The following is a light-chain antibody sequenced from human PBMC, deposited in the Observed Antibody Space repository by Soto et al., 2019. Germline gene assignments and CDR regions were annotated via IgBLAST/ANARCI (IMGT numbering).Light chain of an antibody. V-gene: IGLV2-14*01. J-gene: IGLJ1*01. Sequence: QSVLTQHASVSGSPGQSITISCTGTSSDVGGYNYVSWYQQHPGKAPKLMIYDVSNRPSGVSNRFSGSKSGNTASLTISGLQAEDEADYYCSSYTSSSTLLYVFGIGTKLTVL. CDR2: DVS. CDR3: SSYTSSSTLLYV. CDR1: SSDVGGYNY.